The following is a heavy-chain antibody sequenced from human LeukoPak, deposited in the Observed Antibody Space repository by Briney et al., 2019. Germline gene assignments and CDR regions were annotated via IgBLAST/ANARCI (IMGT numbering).Heavy chain of an antibody. CDR2: ISNDGSRK. CDR3: ARDRAWNYFDY. V-gene: IGHV3-30*03. J-gene: IGHJ4*02. Sequence: GSXXLXCXPXXFTFSRHGMHWVRQAPGKGLEWVAIISNDGSRKYYAHSVEGRFTISRDNSKNTLYLQMDSLRAEDTAVYYCARDRAWNYFDYWGQGTLVTVSS. CDR1: XFTFSRHG. D-gene: IGHD3-3*01.